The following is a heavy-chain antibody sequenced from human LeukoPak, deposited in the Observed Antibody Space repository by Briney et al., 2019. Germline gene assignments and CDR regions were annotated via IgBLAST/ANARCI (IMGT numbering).Heavy chain of an antibody. CDR2: ISSSSSYI. D-gene: IGHD1-14*01. CDR3: TRLAAAGSGRWAPDY. CDR1: GFTFSSYS. Sequence: GGSLRLSCGASGFTFSSYSMDWVRQAPGKGLEWVSCISSSSSYIYYADSVKGRFTISRDNAKNSVYLQMSGLTTEDTAVYYCTRLAAAGSGRWAPDYWGQGTLVTVSS. V-gene: IGHV3-21*06. J-gene: IGHJ4*02.